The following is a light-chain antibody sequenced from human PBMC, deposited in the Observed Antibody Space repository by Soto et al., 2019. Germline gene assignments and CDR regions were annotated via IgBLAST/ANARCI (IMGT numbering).Light chain of an antibody. CDR1: QSVNIY. V-gene: IGKV3D-15*01. J-gene: IGKJ4*01. CDR3: QQYDDWLRLT. Sequence: EIVLTQSPATLSLSPVERATLSCRASQSVNIYLAWYQQKPGQAPRLLIFGASYRATGIPARFSGSGSGTEFNLTISSLQSEDFAVYFCQQYDDWLRLTFGGGTKVDIK. CDR2: GAS.